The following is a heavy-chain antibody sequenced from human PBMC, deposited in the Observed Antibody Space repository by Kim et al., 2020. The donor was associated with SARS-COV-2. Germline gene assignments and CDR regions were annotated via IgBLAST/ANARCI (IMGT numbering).Heavy chain of an antibody. D-gene: IGHD4-17*01. Sequence: SETLSLTCTVSGGSISSSTYYWGWIRQPPGKGFEWIGSIYHSGNTYYNPSLKSRVTISGDPAKNQVSLKLSSVTAAYTAIYYCASDDYGDFEFDYWGHGALVTVAS. J-gene: IGHJ4*01. V-gene: IGHV4-39*02. CDR3: ASDDYGDFEFDY. CDR1: GGSISSSTYY. CDR2: IYHSGNT.